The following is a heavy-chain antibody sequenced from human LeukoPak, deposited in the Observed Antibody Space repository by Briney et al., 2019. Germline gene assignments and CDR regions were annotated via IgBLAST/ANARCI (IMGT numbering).Heavy chain of an antibody. J-gene: IGHJ2*01. D-gene: IGHD5-18*01. CDR3: ARDHGYSYGIFQAEDGIRWADAVSAFLLNRSADL. Sequence: PPEKALERIGNIFYSGSTYYSPSLKSRVTISVETSKNQFSLKLSYVTAADTAVYYCARDHGYSYGIFQAEDGIRWADAVSAFLLNRSADL. V-gene: IGHV4-39*07. CDR2: IFYSGST.